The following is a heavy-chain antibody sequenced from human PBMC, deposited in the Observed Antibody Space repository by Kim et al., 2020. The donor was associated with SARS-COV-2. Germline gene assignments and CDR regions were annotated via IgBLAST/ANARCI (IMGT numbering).Heavy chain of an antibody. Sequence: YAASVKGRFTISRDDSKSIAYLQMNSLTTEDTAVYYCTTWELRYYYGMDVWGQGTTVTVSS. J-gene: IGHJ6*02. V-gene: IGHV3-49*02. D-gene: IGHD1-26*01. CDR3: TTWELRYYYGMDV.